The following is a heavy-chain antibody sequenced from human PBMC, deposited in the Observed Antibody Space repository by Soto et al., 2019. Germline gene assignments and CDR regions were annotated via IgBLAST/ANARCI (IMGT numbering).Heavy chain of an antibody. Sequence: QVQLVESGGGVVQPGRSLRLSCAASGFTFSSYGMHWVRQAPGKGLAGVAVIWYDGSNKYYADSVKGRFTISRDNSKNTLYLQMNSLRAEDTAVYYCARDRYSSGWYDFDYWGQGTLVTVSS. J-gene: IGHJ4*02. CDR3: ARDRYSSGWYDFDY. CDR2: IWYDGSNK. V-gene: IGHV3-33*01. CDR1: GFTFSSYG. D-gene: IGHD6-19*01.